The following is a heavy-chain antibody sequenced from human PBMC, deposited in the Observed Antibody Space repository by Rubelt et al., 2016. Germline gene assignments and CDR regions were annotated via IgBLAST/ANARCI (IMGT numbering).Heavy chain of an antibody. V-gene: IGHV3-66*01. CDR3: AKEGGDTPTVLPGAIDH. J-gene: IGHJ4*02. CDR1: GFIFRDYS. D-gene: IGHD5-18*01. Sequence: GGSLRLSCAASGFIFRDYSFSWVRQAPGKGLEWVSVIYSGGATYYADSVKGRFTISRDNSENTLYLQMNNLRAEDTAVYYCAKEGGDTPTVLPGAIDHWGQGTLVTVSS. CDR2: IYSGGAT.